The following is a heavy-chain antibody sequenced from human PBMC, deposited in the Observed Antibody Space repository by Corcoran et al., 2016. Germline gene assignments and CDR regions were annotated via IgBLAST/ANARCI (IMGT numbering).Heavy chain of an antibody. CDR1: GGSFSGYY. V-gene: IGHV4-34*01. J-gene: IGHJ4*02. CDR2: SDHSGST. Sequence: QLQQWGAGLLKPSETLSLTCAVYGGSFSGYYWSWIRQPPGKGLEWIGESDHSGSTNYNPSLKSLVTISVDTSKNQFSLKMSSVTAADTAVYYCARGSSHFDYWGQGTLVTVSS. CDR3: ARGSSHFDY.